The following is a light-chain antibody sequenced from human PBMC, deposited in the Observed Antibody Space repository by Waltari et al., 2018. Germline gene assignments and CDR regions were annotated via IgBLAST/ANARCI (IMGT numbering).Light chain of an antibody. V-gene: IGKV3-20*01. CDR2: GAS. CDR1: QSVGRS. CDR3: QHYVSLPVT. Sequence: EIVLTQSPGTLSLSPGERATLSCRASQSVGRSLAWYQQKPRQAPRLLIYGASSRATGIPDRVSGGGSGTDFSLTISRLEPEDFAAYHCQHYVSLPVTFGQGTKVEIK. J-gene: IGKJ1*01.